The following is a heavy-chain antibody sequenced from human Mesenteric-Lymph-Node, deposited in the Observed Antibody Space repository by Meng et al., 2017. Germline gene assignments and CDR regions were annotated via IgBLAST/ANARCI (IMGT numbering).Heavy chain of an antibody. V-gene: IGHV3-21*04. Sequence: GGSLRLSCAASGFTFSSYSMNWVRQAPGKGLEWLSSISSSSTYIYYADSVRGRFTISRDNAKNSLLLQMNSLRTEDTALYYCAKDADYRRIVGATTFDYWGQGTLVTVSS. CDR3: AKDADYRRIVGATTFDY. CDR1: GFTFSSYS. D-gene: IGHD1-26*01. CDR2: ISSSSTYI. J-gene: IGHJ4*02.